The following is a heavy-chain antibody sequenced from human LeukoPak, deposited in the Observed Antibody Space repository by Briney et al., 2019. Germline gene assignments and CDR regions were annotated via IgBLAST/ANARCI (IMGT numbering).Heavy chain of an antibody. V-gene: IGHV3-21*01. Sequence: GSLRLSCAASGFTFSTYSMNWVRQAPGKGLEWVSSISASSSYIYYADSVKGRFTVSSDNAKNSLYLQMNSLRAEDTAVYYCANSVRGVIVRGFDYWGQGTLVTVSS. CDR3: ANSVRGVIVRGFDY. D-gene: IGHD3-10*02. J-gene: IGHJ4*02. CDR2: ISASSSYI. CDR1: GFTFSTYS.